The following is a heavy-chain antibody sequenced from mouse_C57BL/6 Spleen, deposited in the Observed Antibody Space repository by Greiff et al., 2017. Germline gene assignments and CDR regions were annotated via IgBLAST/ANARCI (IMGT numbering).Heavy chain of an antibody. CDR2: IWGDGSK. CDR1: GFSLTSYA. CDR3: AKHVGQLAFDY. V-gene: IGHV2-3*01. Sequence: QVQLQQSGPGLVAPSQSLSITCTVSGFSLTSYAVRWVRQPSGKGLEWLGVIWGDGSKNYHSALISRLGTSKDNSKSQVCLKLNSLQADDTGTYYGAKHVGQLAFDYWGQGTTLTVSS. D-gene: IGHD6-1*01. J-gene: IGHJ2*01.